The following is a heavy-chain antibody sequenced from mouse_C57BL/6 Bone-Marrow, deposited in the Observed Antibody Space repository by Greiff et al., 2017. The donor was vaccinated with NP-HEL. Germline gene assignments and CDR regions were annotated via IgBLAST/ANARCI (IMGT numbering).Heavy chain of an antibody. D-gene: IGHD4-1*01. CDR2: IDPSDSYT. Sequence: QVQLQPGAELVMPGASVKLSCKASGYTFTSYWMHWVKQRPGQGLEWIGEIDPSDSYTNYNQKFKGKSTLTVDKSSSTAYMQLSSLTSEDSAVYYCARLGVDYWGQGTTLTVSS. J-gene: IGHJ2*01. CDR3: ARLGVDY. CDR1: GYTFTSYW. V-gene: IGHV1-69*01.